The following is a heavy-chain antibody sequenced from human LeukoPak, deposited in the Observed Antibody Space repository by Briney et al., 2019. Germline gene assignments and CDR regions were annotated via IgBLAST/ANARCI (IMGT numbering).Heavy chain of an antibody. CDR3: ARHKEASDSSSWYLVGTGLDI. Sequence: SETLSLTCTVPGGSISSSSYYWGWIRQPPGKGLEWIGSVYYRGSAYYSPSLKSRVTISVDTSKNQFSLRLSPVTAADTAVYYCARHKEASDSSSWYLVGTGLDIWGQGTMVTVS. J-gene: IGHJ3*02. V-gene: IGHV4-39*01. D-gene: IGHD6-13*01. CDR2: VYYRGSA. CDR1: GGSISSSSYY.